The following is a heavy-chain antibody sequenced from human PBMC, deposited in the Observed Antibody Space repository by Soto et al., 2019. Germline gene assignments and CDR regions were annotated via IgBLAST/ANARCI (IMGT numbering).Heavy chain of an antibody. CDR2: ISAYDDNT. CDR3: ARGGYYDSSGSRNYHYYGMNV. CDR1: GYRFTSYG. D-gene: IGHD3-22*01. Sequence: GASVKVSCKASGYRFTSYGISWVRQAPGQGHEWLGWISAYDDNTKYAQTLQGRVSMSTDTSTNTAYMELRSLRSDDTAMYYCARGGYYDSSGSRNYHYYGMNVWGQGTTVTV. V-gene: IGHV1-18*01. J-gene: IGHJ6*02.